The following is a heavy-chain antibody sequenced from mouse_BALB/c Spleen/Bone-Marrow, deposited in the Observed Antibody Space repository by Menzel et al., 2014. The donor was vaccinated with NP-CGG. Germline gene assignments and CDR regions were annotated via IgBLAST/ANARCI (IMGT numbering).Heavy chain of an antibody. Sequence: EVKVVESGPDLVKPSQSLSLTCTVTGYSITSTYSWHWTRQFPGNKLEWMGYIHYSGSAYYNPSLKSRISITRDTSKNQFFLQLHSVTTADTATYYCASTGTRGFAYWGQGTLVTVSA. CDR1: GYSITSTYS. D-gene: IGHD4-1*02. CDR3: ASTGTRGFAY. V-gene: IGHV3-1*02. CDR2: IHYSGSA. J-gene: IGHJ3*01.